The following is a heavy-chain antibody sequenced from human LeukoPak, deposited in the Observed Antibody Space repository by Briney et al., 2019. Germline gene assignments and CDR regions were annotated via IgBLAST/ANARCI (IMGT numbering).Heavy chain of an antibody. D-gene: IGHD6-13*01. CDR2: IYTSGST. J-gene: IGHJ4*02. CDR1: GGSFSGYY. V-gene: IGHV4-59*10. Sequence: SETLSLTCAVYGGSFSGYYWSWIRQPAGKGLEWIGRIYTSGSTNYNPSLKSRVTISVDTPKNQFSLKLSSVTAADTAVYYCARVLKGSSWYGFDYWGQGTLVTVSS. CDR3: ARVLKGSSWYGFDY.